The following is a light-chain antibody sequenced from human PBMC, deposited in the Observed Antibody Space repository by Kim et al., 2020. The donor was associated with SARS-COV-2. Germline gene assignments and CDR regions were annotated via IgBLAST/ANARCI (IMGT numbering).Light chain of an antibody. CDR2: SAS. CDR1: QDINKW. V-gene: IGKV1-12*01. CDR3: QRANNFPLT. J-gene: IGKJ4*01. Sequence: DIQMTQSPSSVSASVGDRVTITCRASQDINKWLVWYQQKPGKAPKLLIFSASSLQSGVPSRFRGSGSGTEFTLTISSLQAEDFATYYCQRANNFPLTSGGGTRVDIK.